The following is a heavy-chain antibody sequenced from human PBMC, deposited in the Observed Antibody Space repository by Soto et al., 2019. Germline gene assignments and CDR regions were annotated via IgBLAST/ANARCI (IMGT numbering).Heavy chain of an antibody. CDR3: ARHGLDLYAYHYDSRGPTDWFDP. Sequence: WTWIRQPPGRGLEWIGYMSYSGRTNYNPSLRGRVTISVDTSKNQFSLRLSSVTAADTAVYYCARHGLDLYAYHYDSRGPTDWFDPWGQGVSVTVSS. J-gene: IGHJ5*02. V-gene: IGHV4-59*08. CDR2: MSYSGRT. D-gene: IGHD3-22*01.